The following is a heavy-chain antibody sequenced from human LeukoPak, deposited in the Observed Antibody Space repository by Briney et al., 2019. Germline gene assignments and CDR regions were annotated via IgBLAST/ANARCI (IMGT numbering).Heavy chain of an antibody. V-gene: IGHV3-53*01. CDR3: ARDLNSYDSSASGH. CDR1: GLTVSSNY. J-gene: IGHJ4*02. Sequence: GGSLRLSCAASGLTVSSNYMSWVRQAPGKGLEWVSVIYSGGSTYYADSVKGRFSISRDNSKNTLYLQMNSLRAEDTAVYYCARDLNSYDSSASGHWGQGTLVTVSS. CDR2: IYSGGST. D-gene: IGHD3-22*01.